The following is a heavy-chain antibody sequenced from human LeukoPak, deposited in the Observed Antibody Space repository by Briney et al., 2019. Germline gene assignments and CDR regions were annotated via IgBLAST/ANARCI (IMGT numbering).Heavy chain of an antibody. V-gene: IGHV1-2*02. CDR3: ARDGGNSGFDY. CDR1: GYSFTDYY. Sequence: GASVKVSCRASGYSFTDYYIHWVRQAPGQGLEWMGWINPNGGGTKFAQKFQGRVTMTGDTSISTAYMELSRLTSDDTAVYYCARDGGNSGFDYRGQGTLVTVSS. CDR2: INPNGGGT. J-gene: IGHJ4*02. D-gene: IGHD4-23*01.